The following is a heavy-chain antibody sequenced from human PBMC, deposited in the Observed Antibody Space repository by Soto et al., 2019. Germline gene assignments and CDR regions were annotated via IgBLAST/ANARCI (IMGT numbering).Heavy chain of an antibody. Sequence: GKGLEWMGRIDPSDSYTNYSPSFQGHVTISADASNNQFSLKLNSVTPADTAIYYCAVLLQGGFGDGRWGQGTLVTVSS. D-gene: IGHD3-10*01. CDR3: AVLLQGGFGDGR. V-gene: IGHV5-10-1*01. J-gene: IGHJ4*02. CDR2: IDPSDSYT.